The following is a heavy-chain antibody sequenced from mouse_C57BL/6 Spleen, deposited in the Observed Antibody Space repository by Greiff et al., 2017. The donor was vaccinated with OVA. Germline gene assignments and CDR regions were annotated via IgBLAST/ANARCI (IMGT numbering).Heavy chain of an antibody. CDR2: IYPSDSET. CDR3: ARVDGYYGFAY. Sequence: VQLQQPGAELVRPGSSVKLSCKASGYTFTSYWMDWVKQRPGQGLEWIGNIYPSDSETHYNQKFKDKATLTVDKSSSTAYMQLSSLTSEDSAVYYCARVDGYYGFAYWGQGTLVTVSA. J-gene: IGHJ3*01. CDR1: GYTFTSYW. V-gene: IGHV1-61*01. D-gene: IGHD2-3*01.